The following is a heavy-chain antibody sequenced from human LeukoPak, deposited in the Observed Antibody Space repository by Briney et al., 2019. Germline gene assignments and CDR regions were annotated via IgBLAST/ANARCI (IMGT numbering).Heavy chain of an antibody. V-gene: IGHV4-61*02. CDR3: ARDGCGGSCFHYYYYMDV. J-gene: IGHJ6*03. CDR1: SGSISSSNYY. CDR2: ISTIGST. Sequence: PSETLSLTCTVSSGSISSSNYYWSWIRQPAGKGLEWIGRISTIGSTNYNPSLNSRVTISIDTSKNQFSLKLSPVTAADTAVYYCARDGCGGSCFHYYYYMDVWGKGTTVTISS. D-gene: IGHD2-15*01.